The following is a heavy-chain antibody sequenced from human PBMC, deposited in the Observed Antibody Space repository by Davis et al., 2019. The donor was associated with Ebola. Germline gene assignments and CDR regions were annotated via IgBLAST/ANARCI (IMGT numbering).Heavy chain of an antibody. D-gene: IGHD2-2*01. CDR1: GFTFSSYW. V-gene: IGHV3-7*03. CDR3: TRGNVVVPAAMGFNIYYYYGMDV. CDR2: IKQDGSEK. Sequence: PGGSLRLSCAASGFTFSSYWMSWVRQAPGKGLEWVANIKQDGSEKYYVDSVKGRFTISRDNAKNSLYLQMNSLRAEDTAVYYCTRGNVVVPAAMGFNIYYYYGMDVWGQGTTVTVSS. J-gene: IGHJ6*02.